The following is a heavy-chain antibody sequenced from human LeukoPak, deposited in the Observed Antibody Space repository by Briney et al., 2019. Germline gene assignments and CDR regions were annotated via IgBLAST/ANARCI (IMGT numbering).Heavy chain of an antibody. Sequence: SETLSHTCTVSGGSITSSDYWWAWIRLPPGRGLEWIGSIYYSGSTYYNPPLKSRATISVDTSKNQFSLKLSSVTAADAAVYFCARRSSSWYYFEDWGQGTLVTVSS. CDR2: IYYSGST. V-gene: IGHV4-39*07. D-gene: IGHD6-13*01. J-gene: IGHJ4*02. CDR1: GGSITSSDYW. CDR3: ARRSSSWYYFED.